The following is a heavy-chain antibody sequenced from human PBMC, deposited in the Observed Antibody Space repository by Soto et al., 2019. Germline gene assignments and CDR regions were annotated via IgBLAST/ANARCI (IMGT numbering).Heavy chain of an antibody. V-gene: IGHV3-23*01. CDR2: ISGSGGST. Sequence: PGGSLRLSCAASGFTFSHYAMNWLRQAPGKGLEWVSGISGSGGSTYYADSVKGRFTISRDNSKTTVYLQMNRLRAEDTAVYYCAKTRYKGIAAAGTQLFENWGQGALVTVSS. CDR1: GFTFSHYA. J-gene: IGHJ4*02. CDR3: AKTRYKGIAAAGTQLFEN. D-gene: IGHD6-13*01.